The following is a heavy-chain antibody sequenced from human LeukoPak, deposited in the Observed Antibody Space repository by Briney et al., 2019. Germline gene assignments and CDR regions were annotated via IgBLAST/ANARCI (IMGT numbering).Heavy chain of an antibody. CDR1: GYTFTSYG. J-gene: IGHJ6*02. CDR2: ISAYNGNT. Sequence: ASVKVFCKASGYTFTSYGISWVRQAPGQGLEWMGWISAYNGNTNYAQKLQGRVTMTTDTSTSTAYMELRSLRSDDTAVYYCARVSVYCSGGSCYSSYGMDVWGQGTTVTVSS. V-gene: IGHV1-18*01. D-gene: IGHD2-15*01. CDR3: ARVSVYCSGGSCYSSYGMDV.